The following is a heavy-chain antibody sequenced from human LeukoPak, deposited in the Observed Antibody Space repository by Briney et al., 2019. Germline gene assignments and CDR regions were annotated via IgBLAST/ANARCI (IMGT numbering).Heavy chain of an antibody. D-gene: IGHD1-26*01. CDR1: GFTFSSYW. CDR3: AVVGATKAY. V-gene: IGHV3-74*01. Sequence: PGGSLRLSCAASGFTFSSYWMHWVRQVPGKGLVWVSRLSSDGTNTDYADFVKGRFTISRDNAKNTVSLQMNSLRAEDTAVYYCAVVGATKAYWGQGTLVTVSS. CDR2: LSSDGTNT. J-gene: IGHJ4*02.